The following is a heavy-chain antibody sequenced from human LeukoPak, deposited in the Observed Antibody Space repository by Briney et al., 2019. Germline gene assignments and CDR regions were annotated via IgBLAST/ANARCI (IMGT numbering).Heavy chain of an antibody. CDR1: GFTFINYW. CDR2: IDSDGAYI. CDR3: ARGPGDY. J-gene: IGHJ4*02. Sequence: PGGSLRLSCAASGFTFINYWMHWVRQPPGRGLVWVSRIDSDGAYINYADSVKGRFTISRDNAKNTLSLQMNSLRAEDTAVYYCARGPGDYWGQGTLVTVSS. V-gene: IGHV3-74*01.